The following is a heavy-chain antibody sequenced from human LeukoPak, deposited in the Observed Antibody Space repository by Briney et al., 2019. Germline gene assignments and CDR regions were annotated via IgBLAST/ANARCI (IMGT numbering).Heavy chain of an antibody. CDR3: ARVVQGFDDFEI. V-gene: IGHV4-34*01. CDR2: INHSGST. J-gene: IGHJ3*02. D-gene: IGHD2-2*01. Sequence: SETLSLTCAVYGGSFSGYYWSWIRHPPGKGLEWIGEINHSGSTNYNPSLKNRVTISVDTSKNQFSLKLSSVTAADTAVYYCARVVQGFDDFEIWGQGTMVTVSS. CDR1: GGSFSGYY.